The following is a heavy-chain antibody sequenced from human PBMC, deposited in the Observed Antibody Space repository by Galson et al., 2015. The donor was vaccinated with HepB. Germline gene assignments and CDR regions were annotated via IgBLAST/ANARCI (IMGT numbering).Heavy chain of an antibody. CDR3: ARGRGFLIDY. CDR1: GFTFGDHY. D-gene: IGHD3-3*01. Sequence: SLRLSCAASGFTFGDHYMTWVRQAPGKGLEWVAVMNQDGSARHYVDSVRGRFTISRDNAKNSLYLQLNNLRVEDTAVYFCARGRGFLIDYWGRGTLVSVSS. CDR2: MNQDGSAR. J-gene: IGHJ4*02. V-gene: IGHV3-7*03.